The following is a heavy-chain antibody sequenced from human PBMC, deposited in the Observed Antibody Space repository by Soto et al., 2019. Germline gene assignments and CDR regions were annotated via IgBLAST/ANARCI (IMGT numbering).Heavy chain of an antibody. V-gene: IGHV3-30*03. J-gene: IGHJ4*02. D-gene: IGHD2-15*01. CDR2: ISYDGSNK. CDR3: GTGYCSAGSCALDY. Sequence: GGSLRLSCAASGFTFSSYGMHWVRQAPGKGLEWVAVISYDGSNKYYADSVKGRFTISRDDSKNTLYLQMNSLKIEDTAVYYCGTGYCSAGSCALDYWGQGTLVTVSS. CDR1: GFTFSSYG.